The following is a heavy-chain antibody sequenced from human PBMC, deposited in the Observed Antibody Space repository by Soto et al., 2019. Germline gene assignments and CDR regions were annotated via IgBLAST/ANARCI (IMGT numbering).Heavy chain of an antibody. CDR1: GFTFSSYA. CDR3: ARAIVAAGYAFDI. D-gene: IGHD2-15*01. Sequence: QVQLVESGGGVVQPGRSPRLSCAASGFTFSSYAMHWVRQAPGKGLEWVAVISYDGSNKYYADSVKGRFTISRDNSKNTLYLQMNSLRAEDTAVYYCARAIVAAGYAFDIWGQGTMVTVSS. V-gene: IGHV3-30-3*01. J-gene: IGHJ3*02. CDR2: ISYDGSNK.